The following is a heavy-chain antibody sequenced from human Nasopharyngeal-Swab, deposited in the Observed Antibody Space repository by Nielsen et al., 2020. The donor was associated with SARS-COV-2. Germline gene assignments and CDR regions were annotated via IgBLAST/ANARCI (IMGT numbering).Heavy chain of an antibody. Sequence: SETLSLTCTVSGGSISSYYWSWIRQPPGKGLEWIGYIHYSGSTNYNPSLKSRVTISVDTSKNQLSLKLSSVTAADTAVYYCARESPAAGTAFDIWGQGTMVTVSS. CDR1: GGSISSYY. J-gene: IGHJ3*02. CDR3: ARESPAAGTAFDI. D-gene: IGHD6-13*01. V-gene: IGHV4-59*13. CDR2: IHYSGST.